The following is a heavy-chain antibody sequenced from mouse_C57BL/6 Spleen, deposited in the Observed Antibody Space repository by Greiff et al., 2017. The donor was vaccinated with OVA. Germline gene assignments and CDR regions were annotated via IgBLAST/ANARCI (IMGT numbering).Heavy chain of an antibody. D-gene: IGHD2-4*01. CDR1: GFTFSDYG. CDR3: ARTGVGGYDYDGEDAMDY. CDR2: ISSGSSTI. Sequence: EVQVVESGGGLVKPGGSLKLSCAASGFTFSDYGMHWVRQAPEKGLEWVAYISSGSSTIYYADTVKGRFTISRDNAKNTLFLQMTSLRSEDTAMYYCARTGVGGYDYDGEDAMDYWGQGTSVTVSS. V-gene: IGHV5-17*01. J-gene: IGHJ4*01.